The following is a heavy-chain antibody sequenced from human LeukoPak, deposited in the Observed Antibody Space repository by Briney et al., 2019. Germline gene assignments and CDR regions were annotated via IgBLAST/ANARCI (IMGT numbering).Heavy chain of an antibody. CDR3: ARGRPTVTTTFDP. D-gene: IGHD4-4*01. Sequence: SETLSPTCTVSGGSISSYYWSWIRQPPGKGLEWIGYIYYSGSTNYNPSLKSRVTISVDTSKNQFSLKLSSVTAADTAVYYCARGRPTVTTTFDPWGQGTLVTVSS. CDR2: IYYSGST. V-gene: IGHV4-59*01. J-gene: IGHJ5*02. CDR1: GGSISSYY.